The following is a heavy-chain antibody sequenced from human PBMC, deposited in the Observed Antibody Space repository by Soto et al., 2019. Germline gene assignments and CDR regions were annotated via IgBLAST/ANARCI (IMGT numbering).Heavy chain of an antibody. CDR3: ARPPDYYYYYGMDV. J-gene: IGHJ6*02. Sequence: QVQLVESGGGVVQPGRSLRLSCAASGFTFSSYGMHWVRKAPGKGLEWVAVIWYDGSNKYYADSVKGRFTISRDNSKNTLYLQMNSLRAEDTAVYYCARPPDYYYYYGMDVWGQGTTVTVSS. V-gene: IGHV3-33*01. CDR2: IWYDGSNK. CDR1: GFTFSSYG.